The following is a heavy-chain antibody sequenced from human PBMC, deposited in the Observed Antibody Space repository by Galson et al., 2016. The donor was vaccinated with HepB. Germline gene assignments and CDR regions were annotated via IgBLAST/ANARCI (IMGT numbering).Heavy chain of an antibody. Sequence: SLRLSCAASGFTFDDYAMHWVRQAPGKGLEWVSGTSWNSGSIGYADSVKGRFTVSRDNAKNSLYLQMNSLRAEDTAVYYCARVRGVVTAKTADAFDIWGQGTMVTVAS. CDR3: ARVRGVVTAKTADAFDI. J-gene: IGHJ3*02. CDR1: GFTFDDYA. D-gene: IGHD2-21*02. CDR2: TSWNSGSI. V-gene: IGHV3-9*01.